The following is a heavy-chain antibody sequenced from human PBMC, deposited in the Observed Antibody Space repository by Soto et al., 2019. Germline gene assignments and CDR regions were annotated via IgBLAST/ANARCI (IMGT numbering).Heavy chain of an antibody. J-gene: IGHJ4*02. CDR3: ARIGYSSSSNDY. CDR1: GFTVSSNY. CDR2: IYSGGST. Sequence: GGSLRLSCAASGFTVSSNYMSWVRQAPGKGLEWVSVIYSGGSTYYADSVKGRFTISRDNAKNSVYLQMNSLRVEDTAVYYCARIGYSSSSNDYWGQGTLVTVSS. D-gene: IGHD2-2*03. V-gene: IGHV3-66*01.